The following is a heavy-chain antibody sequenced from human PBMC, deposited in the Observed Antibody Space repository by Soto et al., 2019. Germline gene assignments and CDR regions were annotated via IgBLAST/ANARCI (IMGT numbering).Heavy chain of an antibody. Sequence: QVQLVQSGAEVKKPGASVKVFCKASGYTFTSYDINWVRQATGQGLEWMGWMNPNSGNTGYAQKFQGRVTMTRNTSISTAYMELSSLRSEDTAVYYCATPRLAAAYHFDYWGQGTLVTVSS. CDR3: ATPRLAAAYHFDY. J-gene: IGHJ4*02. CDR2: MNPNSGNT. V-gene: IGHV1-8*01. D-gene: IGHD6-13*01. CDR1: GYTFTSYD.